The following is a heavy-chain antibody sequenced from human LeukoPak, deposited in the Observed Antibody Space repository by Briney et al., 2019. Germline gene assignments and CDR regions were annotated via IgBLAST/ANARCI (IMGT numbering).Heavy chain of an antibody. V-gene: IGHV3-20*01. CDR1: GFTFDDYG. Sequence: PGRSLRLSCAASGFTFDDYGMSWVRQAPGKGLEWVSGINWNGGSTGYADSVKGRFTISRDNAKNSLYLQMNSLRAEDTALYHCARVEGGGSYFYYFDYWGQGTLVTVSS. CDR2: INWNGGST. D-gene: IGHD1-26*01. J-gene: IGHJ4*02. CDR3: ARVEGGGSYFYYFDY.